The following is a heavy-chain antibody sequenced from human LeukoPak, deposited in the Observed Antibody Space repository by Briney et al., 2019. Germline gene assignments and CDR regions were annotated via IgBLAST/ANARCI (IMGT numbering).Heavy chain of an antibody. V-gene: IGHV3-48*03. CDR3: VEIAASAPFDY. CDR2: ISSSGSTI. Sequence: AGGSLRLSCAASGFTFSSYEMNWVRQAPGKGLEWVSYISSSGSTIYYADSVKGRFTISRDNAKNSLYLQMNSLRAEDTAIYYCVEIAASAPFDYWGQGTLVIVSS. CDR1: GFTFSSYE. J-gene: IGHJ4*02. D-gene: IGHD6-13*01.